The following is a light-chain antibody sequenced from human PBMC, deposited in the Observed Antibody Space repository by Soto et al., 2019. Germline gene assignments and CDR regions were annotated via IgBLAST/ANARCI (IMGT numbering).Light chain of an antibody. CDR3: QQYNNWYT. Sequence: EIVMTQSPATLSVSPGERATLSCRASQSVSSNLAWYQQKPGQAPRLLIYGASTRATGIPARFSGSGSGTEFPLTISSLQSEDFAVYYCQQYNNWYTFGQGTKLEI. J-gene: IGKJ2*01. CDR2: GAS. CDR1: QSVSSN. V-gene: IGKV3-15*01.